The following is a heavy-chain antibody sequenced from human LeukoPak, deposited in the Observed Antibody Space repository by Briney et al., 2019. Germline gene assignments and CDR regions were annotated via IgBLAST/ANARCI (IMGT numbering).Heavy chain of an antibody. J-gene: IGHJ4*02. CDR2: MSVSNGNT. V-gene: IGHV1-18*01. Sequence: ASVKVTCKASGYTFTSYGVSWVRQAPGQGLEWMGWMSVSNGNTNYAQKLQGRVTMTTDTSTSTAYMELRSLRSDDTAVYYCARYPLSYSSNWHYYFDYWGQGTLLTVSS. CDR1: GYTFTSYG. D-gene: IGHD6-13*01. CDR3: ARYPLSYSSNWHYYFDY.